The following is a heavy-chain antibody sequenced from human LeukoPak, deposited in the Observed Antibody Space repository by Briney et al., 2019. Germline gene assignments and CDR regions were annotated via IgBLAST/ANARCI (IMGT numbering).Heavy chain of an antibody. CDR2: ISGSGGTT. J-gene: IGHJ4*02. V-gene: IGHV3-23*01. Sequence: GGSLRLSCAASGFTFNIYGMSWVRQGPGKGLEWVSSISGSGGTTYYADSVKGRFTISRDNSKNSVYLQMNSLRAEDTAVYYCAKNRYGDYASDYWGQGTLVTVSS. D-gene: IGHD4-17*01. CDR1: GFTFNIYG. CDR3: AKNRYGDYASDY.